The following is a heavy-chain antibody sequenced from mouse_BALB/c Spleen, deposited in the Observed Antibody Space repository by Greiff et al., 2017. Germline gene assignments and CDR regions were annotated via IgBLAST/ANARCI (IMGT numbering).Heavy chain of an antibody. CDR2: IHPSDSET. CDR1: GYSFTSYW. J-gene: IGHJ3*01. Sequence: QVQLQQPGAELVRPGASVKLSCKASGYSFTSYWMNWVKQRPGQGLEWIGMIHPSDSETRLNQKFKVKATLTVDKSSSTAYMQLSSPTSKDSAVYYGAIDGEDGYDAWFAYWGQGTLVTVSA. CDR3: AIDGEDGYDAWFAY. D-gene: IGHD2-2*01. V-gene: IGHV1-74*01.